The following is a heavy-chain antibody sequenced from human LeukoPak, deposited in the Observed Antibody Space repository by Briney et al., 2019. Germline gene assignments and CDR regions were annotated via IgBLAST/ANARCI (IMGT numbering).Heavy chain of an antibody. CDR3: ASTGHYYYDSSGYYYL. V-gene: IGHV4-39*01. J-gene: IGHJ4*02. Sequence: SETLSLTCTVSGGSISSSSYYWGWIRQPPGKGLEWIGSIYYSGSTYYNPSLKSRVTISVDTSKNQFSLKLSSVTAADTAVYYCASTGHYYYDSSGYYYLWGQGTLVTASS. CDR1: GGSISSSSYY. CDR2: IYYSGST. D-gene: IGHD3-22*01.